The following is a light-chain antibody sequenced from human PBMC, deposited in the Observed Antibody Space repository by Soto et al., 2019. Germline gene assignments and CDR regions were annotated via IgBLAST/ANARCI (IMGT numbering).Light chain of an antibody. CDR1: QSVSGSY. CDR3: QQYGRSPFT. J-gene: IGKJ3*01. Sequence: EIVLTQSPDTLSLSPGERATLSCRASQSVSGSYVALYQQKPGQAPRLLIYGASNRATGIPDRFSGSGSGTDFTLTITRLEPEDFAVYSCQQYGRSPFTFGPGTKVDFK. V-gene: IGKV3-20*01. CDR2: GAS.